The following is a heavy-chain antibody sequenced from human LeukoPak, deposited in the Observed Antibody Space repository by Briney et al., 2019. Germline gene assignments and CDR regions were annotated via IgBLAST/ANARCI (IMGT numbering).Heavy chain of an antibody. V-gene: IGHV3-7*01. J-gene: IGHJ6*03. Sequence: GGSLRLSCAASGFTFSSYWMSWVRQAPGKGLEWVANIKQDGSEKYYVDSVKGRFTISRDNAKNSLYLQMNSLRAEDTAVYYCARLVDIVATTTNYYYMDVWGKGTTVTVSS. D-gene: IGHD5-12*01. CDR2: IKQDGSEK. CDR1: GFTFSSYW. CDR3: ARLVDIVATTTNYYYMDV.